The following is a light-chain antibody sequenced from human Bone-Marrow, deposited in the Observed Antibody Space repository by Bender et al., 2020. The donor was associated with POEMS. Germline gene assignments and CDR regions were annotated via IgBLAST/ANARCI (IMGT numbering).Light chain of an antibody. J-gene: IGLJ3*02. CDR1: SSAVGGLYY. CDR2: EVT. V-gene: IGLV2-8*01. Sequence: QPKTASGEPGQEGTIEGTGTSSAVGGLYYVSWYQRHPGKAPKLIISEVTKRPSGVPDRFSGSKSANTASLTIHGLQAEDEADYYGNSCTTSDNWVFDTGT. CDR3: NSCTTSDNWV.